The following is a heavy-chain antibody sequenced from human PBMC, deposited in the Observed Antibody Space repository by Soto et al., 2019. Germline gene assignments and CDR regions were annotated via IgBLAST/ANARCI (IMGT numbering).Heavy chain of an antibody. J-gene: IGHJ4*02. CDR3: ANDVCGSGTFCHFDY. D-gene: IGHD3-10*01. Sequence: EVQLLESGGGLVQPGGSLRLSCAASEFTFTSYAMSWVRQAPGKGLGWVSAVGSDGGSTYYADSVRGRFTVSRDNSQNTLYLQMNNLRAEDTAVYYCANDVCGSGTFCHFDYWGQGTLVTVSS. CDR1: EFTFTSYA. CDR2: VGSDGGST. V-gene: IGHV3-23*01.